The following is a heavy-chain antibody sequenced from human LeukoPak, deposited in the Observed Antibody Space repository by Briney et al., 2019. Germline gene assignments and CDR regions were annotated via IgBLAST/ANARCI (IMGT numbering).Heavy chain of an antibody. J-gene: IGHJ4*02. CDR2: IYYTGST. CDR3: ARLDNWNGYYFDY. D-gene: IGHD1-20*01. V-gene: IGHV4-39*01. Sequence: SETLSLTCTVSGGSISSSSPFWGWIRQPPGKGLEWIGSIYYTGSTYYNSSLKSRLTISVDTSKNQFSLKLSSVTAADTAVFYCARLDNWNGYYFDYWGQGTLVTVSS. CDR1: GGSISSSSPF.